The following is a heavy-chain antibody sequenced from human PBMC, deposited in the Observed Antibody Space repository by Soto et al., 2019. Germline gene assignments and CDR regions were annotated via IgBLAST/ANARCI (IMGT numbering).Heavy chain of an antibody. V-gene: IGHV3-23*01. J-gene: IGHJ3*02. CDR2: ISGSGGST. Sequence: EAQLLESGGGLVQPGGSLRLSCAASGFTFSSYAMSWVRQAPGKGLEWVSAISGSGGSTYYADSVKGRFTIARDNSKNTRYLQMNSLRAEDTAVYYCAKCIVGGWGAFDIWGQGTMVTVSS. CDR3: AKCIVGGWGAFDI. CDR1: GFTFSSYA. D-gene: IGHD2-21*01.